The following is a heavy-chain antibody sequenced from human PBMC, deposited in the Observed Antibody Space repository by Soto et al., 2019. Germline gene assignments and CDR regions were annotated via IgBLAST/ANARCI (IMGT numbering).Heavy chain of an antibody. Sequence: EVQLLESGGGLIQPGGSLRLSCAASGFTFSSYAMSWVRHAPGKGLEWVSSISGSGGSTYYADSLKGRFTISRDNSKNTLYLQMNSLTAEDTAVYYCAKDGGLLWFGELSTSGYWGQGTLVTVSS. CDR3: AKDGGLLWFGELSTSGY. CDR2: ISGSGGST. V-gene: IGHV3-23*01. J-gene: IGHJ4*02. CDR1: GFTFSSYA. D-gene: IGHD3-10*01.